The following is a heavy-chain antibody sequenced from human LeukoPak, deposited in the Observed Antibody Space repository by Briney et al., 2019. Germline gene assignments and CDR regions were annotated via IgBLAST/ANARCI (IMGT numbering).Heavy chain of an antibody. J-gene: IGHJ6*02. CDR2: INPNSGGT. CDR1: GYTFTGYY. V-gene: IGHV1-2*02. Sequence: ASVKVSCKASGYTFTGYYMHWVRQAPGQGLEWMGWINPNSGGTNYAQKFQGRVTMTRDTSISTAYMELSRLRSEDTAVYYCATDLRSYYYYGMDVWGQGTTVTVSS. CDR3: ATDLRSYYYYGMDV.